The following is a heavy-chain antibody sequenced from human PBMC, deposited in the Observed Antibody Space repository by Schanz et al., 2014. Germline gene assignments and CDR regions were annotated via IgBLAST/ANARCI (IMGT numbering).Heavy chain of an antibody. D-gene: IGHD6-6*01. CDR1: GYNITSND. CDR3: ARDQSPYTNSSVVRYFDY. Sequence: QVHLVQSGAEVKKPGASVKVSCKASGYNITSNDVTWVRQATGQGLEWMGWMNPNSGNTGYAQKFQDTVTMTADTSTSTAYIDVRSLRSDDTAVYYCARDQSPYTNSSVVRYFDYWGQGSLVTVSS. CDR2: MNPNSGNT. V-gene: IGHV1-8*01. J-gene: IGHJ4*02.